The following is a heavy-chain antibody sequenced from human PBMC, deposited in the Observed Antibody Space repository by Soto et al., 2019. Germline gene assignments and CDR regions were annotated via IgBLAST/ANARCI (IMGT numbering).Heavy chain of an antibody. CDR3: ARPYKYGSGTTYSSFDY. D-gene: IGHD3-10*01. J-gene: IGHJ4*02. CDR2: ISSSGNT. Sequence: EVQLLESGGGLVQPGGSLSLSCAASGFTFSNYAMSWVRQAPGKGLEWVSAISSSGNTYFADSVKGRFTISRDDPKSTLYLQMSSLSAEDTAVYYCARPYKYGSGTTYSSFDYWGPGTLVTVSS. V-gene: IGHV3-23*01. CDR1: GFTFSNYA.